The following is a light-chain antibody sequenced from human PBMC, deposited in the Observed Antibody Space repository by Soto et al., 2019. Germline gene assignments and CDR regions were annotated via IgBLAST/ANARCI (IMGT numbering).Light chain of an antibody. J-gene: IGKJ2*01. Sequence: EIVLTQSPGTLSLSPGEGGTLSCRASQSISSSYLAWYQQKPGQSPRLLIYAASSRATGIPDRFSGSGSATDFTLTISRLEPEDFAVYYCQLYGVSHMFTFGQGTKLEIK. CDR1: QSISSSY. V-gene: IGKV3-20*01. CDR2: AAS. CDR3: QLYGVSHMFT.